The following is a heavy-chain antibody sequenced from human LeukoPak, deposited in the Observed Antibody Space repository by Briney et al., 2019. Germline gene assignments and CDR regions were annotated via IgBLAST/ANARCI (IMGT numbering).Heavy chain of an antibody. CDR2: TYYRSKWYN. V-gene: IGHV6-1*01. CDR3: ARESHSAYDY. Sequence: SQTLSLTCATSGDSVSSNSVAWDWIRQSPSRGLEWLGRTYYRSKWYNDYAVSVKSRITINPDTSKNQFSLLLNSVTPEDTAVYYCARESHSAYDYWGQGTLVTVSS. J-gene: IGHJ4*02. D-gene: IGHD5-12*01. CDR1: GDSVSSNSVA.